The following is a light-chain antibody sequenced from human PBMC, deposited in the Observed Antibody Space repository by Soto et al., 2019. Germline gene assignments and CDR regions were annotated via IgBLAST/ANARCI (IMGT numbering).Light chain of an antibody. CDR2: AAS. Sequence: DIQLTQSPSSLSASVGDRVTITCRASQSISTHLNWYQQKPGKAPKLLLYAASSLQSGVPSRFSGSGSGTDFILTISSLQPEDFATYSCQQGDTTPGTFGQGTKVEIK. V-gene: IGKV1-39*01. CDR1: QSISTH. J-gene: IGKJ1*01. CDR3: QQGDTTPGT.